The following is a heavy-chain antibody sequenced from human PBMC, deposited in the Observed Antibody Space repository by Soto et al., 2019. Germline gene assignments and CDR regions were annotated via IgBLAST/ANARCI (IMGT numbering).Heavy chain of an antibody. Sequence: QVQLVQSGAEVKKPGSSVKVSCKSSGGTFSNYGFSWVRQAPGQGLECMGVIVPIFGAEHPQKFQGSVTITAEESKNTVVMELRVLRSEATAVYYCARGGSESEGGAYYHGHVWGHGTTVTVSS. CDR3: ARGGSESEGGAYYHGHV. CDR1: GGTFSNYG. V-gene: IGHV1-69*12. J-gene: IGHJ6*02. CDR2: IVPIFGA. D-gene: IGHD2-21*01.